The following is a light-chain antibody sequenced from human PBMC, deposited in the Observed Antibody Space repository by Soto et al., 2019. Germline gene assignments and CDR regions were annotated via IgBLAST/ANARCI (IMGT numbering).Light chain of an antibody. CDR2: AAY. V-gene: IGKV1-39*01. CDR1: QSISSY. J-gene: IGKJ2*01. CDR3: QQCYSTPRT. Sequence: DIQMTQSPSSLSASVGDRVTITCRASQSISSYLNWYQQKPGKAPKLLIYAAYSLQSGVPSRFSDRGSGTDFTLTISSMQPEDFATYYCQQCYSTPRTFGQGTTLENK.